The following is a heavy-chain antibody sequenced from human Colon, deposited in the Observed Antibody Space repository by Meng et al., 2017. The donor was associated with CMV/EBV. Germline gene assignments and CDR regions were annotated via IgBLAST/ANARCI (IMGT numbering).Heavy chain of an antibody. V-gene: IGHV3-30*02. D-gene: IGHD3-3*01. CDR1: GFTFNYYG. Sequence: GESLKISCAASGFTFNYYGIHWVRQAPGKGLEWVSFIGYDGSGKSYADSVKGRFTISRDNSENTVSLQMNNLRAEDTAVYYCAKDQTLTIFGVVTHYFDYWGQGTLVTVSS. CDR3: AKDQTLTIFGVVTHYFDY. CDR2: IGYDGSGK. J-gene: IGHJ4*02.